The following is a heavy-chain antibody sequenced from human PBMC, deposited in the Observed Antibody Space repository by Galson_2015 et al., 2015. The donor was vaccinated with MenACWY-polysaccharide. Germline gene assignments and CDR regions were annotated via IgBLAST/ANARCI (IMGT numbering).Heavy chain of an antibody. J-gene: IGHJ4*02. CDR1: GFNFNDYN. Sequence: SLRLSCAASGFNFNDYNMNWVRQAPGKGLEWVATITNTQTRIYYADSVKGRFTISRDNSKDTLYLEMNSLRVEDTAVYYCARDDGDRGYYDWGQGTLVTVSS. CDR2: ITNTQTRI. CDR3: ARDDGDRGYYD. V-gene: IGHV3-21*01. D-gene: IGHD3-22*01.